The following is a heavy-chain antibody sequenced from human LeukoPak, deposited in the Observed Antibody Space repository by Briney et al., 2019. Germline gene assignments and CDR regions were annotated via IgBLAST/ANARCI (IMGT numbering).Heavy chain of an antibody. V-gene: IGHV4-39*01. CDR2: IYYSGDS. D-gene: IGHD2/OR15-2a*01. CDR3: ARHENIIMVPTAHAFDY. J-gene: IGHJ4*02. CDR1: GGSISSSNYY. Sequence: PSETLSLTCTVYGGSISSSNYYWGWIRQPPGKGLEWIGTIYYSGDSYYNPTLKSRASISVDTSKNRFSLNLNSVTAADTAVYFCARHENIIMVPTAHAFDYWGQGALVTVSS.